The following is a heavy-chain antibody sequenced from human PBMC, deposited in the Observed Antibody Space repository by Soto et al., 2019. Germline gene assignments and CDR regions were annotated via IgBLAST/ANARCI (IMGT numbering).Heavy chain of an antibody. CDR2: INPSGGST. CDR1: GYTFTSYY. V-gene: IGHV1-46*03. D-gene: IGHD4-4*01. CDR3: AKDTGAGRPNYYYYMDV. Sequence: GTSVKVSCKASGYTFTSYYMHWVRQAPGQGLEWMGIINPSGGSTSYAQKFQGRVTMTRDTSTSTVYMELSSLRSEDTAVYYCAKDTGAGRPNYYYYMDVWGKGTTVTVSS. J-gene: IGHJ6*03.